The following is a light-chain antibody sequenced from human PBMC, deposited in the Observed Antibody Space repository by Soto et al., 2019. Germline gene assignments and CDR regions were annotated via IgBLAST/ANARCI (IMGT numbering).Light chain of an antibody. CDR3: QQYNNWPPIT. CDR2: GTY. V-gene: IGKV3D-15*01. CDR1: ETVSGSY. Sequence: DIVLTQSRGTLSLSPGERATLCCWSSETVSGSYLAWYQQKPGQAPRLLIYGTYNRATGIPDRFSGSGSGTEFTLTISSLQSEDFAVYYCQQYNNWPPITFGQGTRLEI. J-gene: IGKJ5*01.